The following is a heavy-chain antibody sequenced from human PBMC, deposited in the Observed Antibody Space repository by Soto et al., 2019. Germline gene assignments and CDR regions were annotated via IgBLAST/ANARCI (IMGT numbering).Heavy chain of an antibody. CDR1: GYTFTGYY. CDR2: INPNSGGT. Sequence: ASVKVSCKASGYTFTGYYMHWVRQAPGQGLEWMGWINPNSGGTNYAQKFQGRVTMTRDTPISTAYMELSRLRSDDTAVYYCARAWIQLWLHYWFDPWGQGTLVTVSS. CDR3: ARAWIQLWLHYWFDP. J-gene: IGHJ5*02. D-gene: IGHD5-18*01. V-gene: IGHV1-2*02.